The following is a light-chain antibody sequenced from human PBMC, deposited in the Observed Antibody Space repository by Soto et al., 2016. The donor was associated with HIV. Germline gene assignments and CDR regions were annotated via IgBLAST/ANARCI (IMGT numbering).Light chain of an antibody. CDR1: KLGDKF. V-gene: IGLV3-1*01. Sequence: SYELTQPPSVSVSPGQTASITCSGDKLGDKFACWCLQKPGQSPLLVIYQDTKRPSGIPERFSGSNSGNTATLTISGTQAMDEADYYCQAWDSSTVVFGGGTKADRP. J-gene: IGLJ2*01. CDR3: QAWDSSTVV. CDR2: QDT.